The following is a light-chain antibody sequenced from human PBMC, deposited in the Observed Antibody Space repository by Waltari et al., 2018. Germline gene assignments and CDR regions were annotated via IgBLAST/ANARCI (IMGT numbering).Light chain of an antibody. CDR1: SLRSYP. Sequence: SSELTQDPAVSVALGQTVRITFQGDSLRSYPANWSQQKPGQAPIVVIYGKNNRPSGIPARFSGSTSGDTASLTITGAQAEDEADYYCNSRDSSINHHYVFGSGTKVTVL. J-gene: IGLJ1*01. CDR2: GKN. V-gene: IGLV3-19*01. CDR3: NSRDSSINHHYV.